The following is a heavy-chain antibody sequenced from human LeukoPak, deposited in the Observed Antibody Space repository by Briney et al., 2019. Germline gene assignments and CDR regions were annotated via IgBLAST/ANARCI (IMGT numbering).Heavy chain of an antibody. D-gene: IGHD6-13*01. Sequence: AGGSLRLSCAASGFTFTDYWMSWIRQAPGKGLEWISYISISGGTIYYAESVKGRFTISRDNSKNTLYLQMNTLRAEDTAVYYCAKGIAAAGTGYFDYWGQGILVTVSS. CDR3: AKGIAAAGTGYFDY. J-gene: IGHJ4*02. CDR2: ISISGGTI. V-gene: IGHV3-11*01. CDR1: GFTFTDYW.